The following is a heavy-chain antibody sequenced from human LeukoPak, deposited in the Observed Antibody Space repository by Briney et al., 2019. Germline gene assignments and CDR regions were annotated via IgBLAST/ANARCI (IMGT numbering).Heavy chain of an antibody. Sequence: GESLKISCKGSGYSFTNYWIGWVRHMPGKGLGWMGFIYPGDSDIRYSPSFEGQVTISADKSINTAYLQWSSLKASDTAMCYCARHMDKNKGYCSGSTCYDAFDTWGQGTTVTVSS. CDR3: ARHMDKNKGYCSGSTCYDAFDT. J-gene: IGHJ3*02. CDR2: IYPGDSDI. V-gene: IGHV5-51*01. CDR1: GYSFTNYW. D-gene: IGHD2-15*01.